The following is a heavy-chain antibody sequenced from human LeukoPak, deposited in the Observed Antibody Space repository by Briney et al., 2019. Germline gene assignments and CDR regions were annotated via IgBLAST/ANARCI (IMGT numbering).Heavy chain of an antibody. D-gene: IGHD2-15*01. CDR2: ISGSGDDL. V-gene: IGHV3-11*01. CDR1: GFSFSDYY. Sequence: GGSLRLSCVACGFSFSDYYMSWIRQAPGRGLEWISYISGSGDDLYYAYSVKGRFTISRDNANNSLYLQMNSLRAEDTAIYYCARSVGYYYTMDVWGQGTTVTVSS. CDR3: ARSVGYYYTMDV. J-gene: IGHJ6*02.